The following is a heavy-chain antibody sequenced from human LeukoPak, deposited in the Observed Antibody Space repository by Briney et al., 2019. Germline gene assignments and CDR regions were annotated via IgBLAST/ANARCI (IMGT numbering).Heavy chain of an antibody. V-gene: IGHV4-34*01. CDR1: GGSFSGYY. CDR2: INHSGST. D-gene: IGHD3-22*01. Sequence: KPSETLSLTCAVYGGSFSGYYWSWIRQPPGKGLEWIGEINHSGSTNYNPSLKSRVTISVDTSKSQFSLKLSSVTAADTAVYYCARDVRNYYDSSGYYLFDYWGQGTLVTVSS. CDR3: ARDVRNYYDSSGYYLFDY. J-gene: IGHJ4*02.